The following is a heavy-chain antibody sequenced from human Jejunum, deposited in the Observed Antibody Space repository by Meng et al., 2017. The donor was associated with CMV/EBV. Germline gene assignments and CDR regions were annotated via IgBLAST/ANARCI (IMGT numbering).Heavy chain of an antibody. V-gene: IGHV4-61*02. CDR1: GGPINGGDYY. CDR3: ARGYDVSGYGTHSFEN. CDR2: IFAAGHT. J-gene: IGHJ4*02. D-gene: IGHD3-22*01. Sequence: QVHLQESGPGLVKPSQTLSLTCTVSGGPINGGDYYWSWIRQPAGKGLEWIGRIFAAGHTNFNPSLKSRLTMSVDTSENQFSLKLFSVTAADTGVYYCARGYDVSGYGTHSFENWGQGILVTVSS.